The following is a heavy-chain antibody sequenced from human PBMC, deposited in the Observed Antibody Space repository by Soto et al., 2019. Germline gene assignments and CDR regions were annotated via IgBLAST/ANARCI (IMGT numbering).Heavy chain of an antibody. CDR2: ISAYNGNT. CDR3: ARMESFGSLNWFDP. V-gene: IGHV1-18*04. CDR1: GYTFTSYG. J-gene: IGHJ5*02. D-gene: IGHD5-18*01. Sequence: ASVKVSCKASGYTFTSYGISWVLQAPGQGLEWMGWISAYNGNTNYAQKFQGRVTMTRDISIATAYMELNSLTSEDTAIYYCARMESFGSLNWFDPWGQGTLVTVPQ.